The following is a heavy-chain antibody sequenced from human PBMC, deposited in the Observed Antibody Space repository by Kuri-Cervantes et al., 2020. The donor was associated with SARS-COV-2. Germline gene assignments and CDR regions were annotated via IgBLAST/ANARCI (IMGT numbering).Heavy chain of an antibody. Sequence: GESLKISCAASGFTFSSYEMNWVRQAPGKGLEWVSYISSSGSTIYYADSVKGRFTISRDNAKNSLYLQMNSLRAEDTAVYYCAKVVFSYCSGGSCYEYYFDYWGQGTLVTVSS. V-gene: IGHV3-48*03. D-gene: IGHD2-15*01. CDR3: AKVVFSYCSGGSCYEYYFDY. CDR1: GFTFSSYE. J-gene: IGHJ4*02. CDR2: ISSSGSTI.